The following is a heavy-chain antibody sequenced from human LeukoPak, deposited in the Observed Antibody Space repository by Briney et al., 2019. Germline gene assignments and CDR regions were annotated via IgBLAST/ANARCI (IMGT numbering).Heavy chain of an antibody. CDR2: INPSGGST. D-gene: IGHD3-10*01. Sequence: ASVKVSCKASGYTFTSYYMHWVRQAPGQGLEWMGIINPSGGSTSYAQKFQGRVTMTRDMSTSTVYMELSSLRSEDTAVYYCARGLQLLWFGGNLDSMDVWGKGTTVTVSS. J-gene: IGHJ6*03. CDR3: ARGLQLLWFGGNLDSMDV. V-gene: IGHV1-46*01. CDR1: GYTFTSYY.